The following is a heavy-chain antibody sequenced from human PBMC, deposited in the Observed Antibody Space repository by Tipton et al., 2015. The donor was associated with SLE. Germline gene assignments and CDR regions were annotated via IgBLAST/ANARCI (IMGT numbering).Heavy chain of an antibody. CDR3: ARDGGGDYGFDP. Sequence: TLSLTCTVSGGSISSGGYYWSWIRQHPGKGLEWIGYIYYSGSTYYNPSLKSRVTISVDTSKNQFSLKLSSVTAADTAVYYCARDGGGDYGFDPWGQGTLVTVSS. CDR2: IYYSGST. V-gene: IGHV4-31*03. D-gene: IGHD4-17*01. J-gene: IGHJ5*02. CDR1: GGSISSGGYY.